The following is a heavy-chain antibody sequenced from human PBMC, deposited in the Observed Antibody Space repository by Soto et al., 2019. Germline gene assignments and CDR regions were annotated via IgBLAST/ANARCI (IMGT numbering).Heavy chain of an antibody. CDR2: ILYDGSNK. CDR1: GFTFSSYG. Sequence: QVQLVESGGGVVEPGRSLRLSCAASGFTFSSYGMHWFRQAQGKGLEWVAVILYDGSNKYYADSVKGRFIISRDNSKNTLYLQMNSLRAEAPSVYYCAKDLRAASHGEGYLDDWGQGTLVTVSS. V-gene: IGHV3-30*18. J-gene: IGHJ4*02. D-gene: IGHD3-10*01. CDR3: AKDLRAASHGEGYLDD.